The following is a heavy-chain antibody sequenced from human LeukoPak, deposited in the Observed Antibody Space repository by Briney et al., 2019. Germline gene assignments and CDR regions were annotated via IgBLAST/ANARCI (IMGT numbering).Heavy chain of an antibody. V-gene: IGHV3-7*01. J-gene: IGHJ4*02. CDR2: IKQDESEK. CDR1: GFIFSNYW. Sequence: GGSLRLSCAASGFIFSNYWMSWVRQAPGKGLEWVSNIKQDESEKYYVDSVKGRFTISRDNAKNSLFLQMNSLRAEDTAVYYCARDKIVGATVLDYWGQGSLVTVSS. CDR3: ARDKIVGATVLDY. D-gene: IGHD1-26*01.